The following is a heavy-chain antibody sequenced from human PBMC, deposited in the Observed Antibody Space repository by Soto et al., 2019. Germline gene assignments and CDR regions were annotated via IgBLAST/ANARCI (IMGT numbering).Heavy chain of an antibody. CDR3: ARGREDTAMADYYYGMDV. J-gene: IGHJ6*02. Sequence: PSETLSLTCAVYGGSFSGYYWSWISQPPGKGLEWIGEINHSGSTNYNPSLKSRVTISVDTSKNQFSLKLSSVTAADTAVYYCARGREDTAMADYYYGMDVWGQGTTVTVSS. D-gene: IGHD5-18*01. CDR2: INHSGST. V-gene: IGHV4-34*01. CDR1: GGSFSGYY.